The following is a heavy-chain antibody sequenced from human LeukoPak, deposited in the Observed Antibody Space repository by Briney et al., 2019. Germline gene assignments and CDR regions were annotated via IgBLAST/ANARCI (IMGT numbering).Heavy chain of an antibody. D-gene: IGHD3-22*01. CDR2: IIPIFGTA. V-gene: IGHV1-69*13. CDR1: GGTFSSYA. CDR3: ASGRKDYDSSGYILPY. Sequence: ASVKVSCKASGGTFSSYAISWVRQAPGQGLEWMGGIIPIFGTANYAQKFQGRVTITADESTSTAYMELSSLRSEDTAVYYCASGRKDYDSSGYILPYWGQGTLVTVSS. J-gene: IGHJ4*02.